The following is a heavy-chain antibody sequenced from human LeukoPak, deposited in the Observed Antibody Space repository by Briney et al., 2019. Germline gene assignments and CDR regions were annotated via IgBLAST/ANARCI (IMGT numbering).Heavy chain of an antibody. Sequence: PGESLKISCKSSGYSFTSYWIGWVRQMPGKGLEWMGIIYPGDSDTRYSPSFQGQVTISADKSISTAYLQWSSLKASDTAMYYCARHRGSMVRHDAFDIWGQGTMVTVSS. V-gene: IGHV5-51*01. CDR3: ARHRGSMVRHDAFDI. D-gene: IGHD3-10*01. CDR2: IYPGDSDT. J-gene: IGHJ3*02. CDR1: GYSFTSYW.